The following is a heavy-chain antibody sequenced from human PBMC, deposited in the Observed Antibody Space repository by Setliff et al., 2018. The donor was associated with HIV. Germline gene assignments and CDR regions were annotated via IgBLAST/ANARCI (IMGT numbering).Heavy chain of an antibody. V-gene: IGHV4-4*09. J-gene: IGHJ4*02. CDR1: GGSISSHY. D-gene: IGHD6-13*01. CDR3: ATRPADSKWYGVFDC. Sequence: SETLSLTCTVSGGSISSHYWSWIRQSPGKGLEWIGYIYTSGITNYNPSLKSRVTISVDTSKNQFSLKLNSVTAADTAVYYCATRPADSKWYGVFDCWGQGTLVTVSS. CDR2: IYTSGIT.